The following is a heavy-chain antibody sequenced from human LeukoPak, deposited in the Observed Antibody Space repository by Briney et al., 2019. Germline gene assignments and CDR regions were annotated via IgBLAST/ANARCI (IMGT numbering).Heavy chain of an antibody. CDR2: ISSSSSNI. CDR1: GFTFSRYS. J-gene: IGHJ4*02. CDR3: ARAVYKDFWSGDLDY. Sequence: GGSLRLSCAASGFTFSRYSMNWVRQAPGKGLEWVSSISSSSSNIYYADSVKGRFTTSRDNANKSLYLQMNSLRAEDTAVYYCARAVYKDFWSGDLDYWGQGTLVTVSS. V-gene: IGHV3-21*01. D-gene: IGHD3-3*02.